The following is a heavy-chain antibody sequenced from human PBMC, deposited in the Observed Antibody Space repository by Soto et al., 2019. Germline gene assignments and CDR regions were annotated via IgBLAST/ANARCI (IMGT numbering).Heavy chain of an antibody. CDR1: GFSFSGSA. D-gene: IGHD3-22*01. CDR3: TSAITMKVVSYWYFDL. J-gene: IGHJ2*01. Sequence: GGSLRLSCAASGFSFSGSAMYWVRQASGKGLEWVGRLRSKANSYATAYAASVKGRFTISRDDSKNTAYLQMNSLKTEDTAVYYCTSAITMKVVSYWYFDLWGRGTLVTVSS. CDR2: LRSKANSYAT. V-gene: IGHV3-73*01.